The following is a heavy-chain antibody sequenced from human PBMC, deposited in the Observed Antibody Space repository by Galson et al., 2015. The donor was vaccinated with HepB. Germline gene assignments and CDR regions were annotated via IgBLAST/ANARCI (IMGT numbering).Heavy chain of an antibody. CDR3: ASAGRVEMATIAYFDY. Sequence: SVKVSCKASGGTFSSYTISWVRQAPGQGLEWMGRIIPILGIANYAQKFQGRVTITADKSTSTAYMELGSLRSEDTAVYYCASAGRVEMATIAYFDYWGQGTLVTVSS. D-gene: IGHD5-24*01. CDR1: GGTFSSYT. CDR2: IIPILGIA. J-gene: IGHJ4*02. V-gene: IGHV1-69*02.